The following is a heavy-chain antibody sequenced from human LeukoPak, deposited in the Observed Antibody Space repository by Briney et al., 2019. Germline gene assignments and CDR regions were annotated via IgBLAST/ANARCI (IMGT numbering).Heavy chain of an antibody. CDR2: IKKEDGSAK. Sequence: GGSLRLSCAASRFTFSKYWMSWVRRAPGKGLEWVANIKKEDGSAKNYVDSVKGRFTISRDNAKNSLYLQMNNLRADDTAVYYCASEGEIGFGYLLWGQGTLVTVSS. V-gene: IGHV3-7*01. J-gene: IGHJ4*02. CDR3: ASEGEIGFGYLL. D-gene: IGHD5-18*01. CDR1: RFTFSKYW.